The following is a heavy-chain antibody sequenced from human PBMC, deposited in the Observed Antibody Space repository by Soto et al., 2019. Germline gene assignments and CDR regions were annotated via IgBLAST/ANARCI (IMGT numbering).Heavy chain of an antibody. Sequence: SVKVSCKASGGAFTDYIFDWVRQAPGQGLEWMGGIIPMFGTPKYAQKFQHRVTISADVSTGTAYMELTRLRFDDTAVYYCAGGRDQPPVGLYFASWGEGTRLTVYS. D-gene: IGHD1-26*01. V-gene: IGHV1-69*13. J-gene: IGHJ4*02. CDR3: AGGRDQPPVGLYFAS. CDR2: IIPMFGTP. CDR1: GGAFTDYI.